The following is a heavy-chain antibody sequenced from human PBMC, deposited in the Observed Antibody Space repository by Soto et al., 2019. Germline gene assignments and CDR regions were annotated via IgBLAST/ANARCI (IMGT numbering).Heavy chain of an antibody. CDR3: ARVLNYYDSSGYSLWFDP. Sequence: LSLTCTVSGGSISSGDYYWSWIRQPPGKGLEWIGYIYYSGSTYYNPSLKSRVTISVDTSKNQFSLKLSSVTAADTAVYYCARVLNYYDSSGYSLWFDPWGQGALVTVSS. D-gene: IGHD3-22*01. J-gene: IGHJ5*02. CDR2: IYYSGST. CDR1: GGSISSGDYY. V-gene: IGHV4-30-4*01.